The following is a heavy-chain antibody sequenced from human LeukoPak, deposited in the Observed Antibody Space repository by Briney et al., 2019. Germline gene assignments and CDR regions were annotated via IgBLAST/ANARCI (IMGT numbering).Heavy chain of an antibody. CDR2: IKQEGSEK. CDR3: ARDGNVLRYFDWLSLPRYGMDV. CDR1: GFTLSSYW. J-gene: IGHJ6*04. V-gene: IGHV3-7*03. D-gene: IGHD3-9*01. Sequence: AGSLRLSCAASGFTLSSYWMSWVRHAPGEGGEWVANIKQEGSEKYYVDSVKGRFTISRDNAKNSLYLQLNSLRAEDTAVYYCARDGNVLRYFDWLSLPRYGMDVWGKGTTVTVS.